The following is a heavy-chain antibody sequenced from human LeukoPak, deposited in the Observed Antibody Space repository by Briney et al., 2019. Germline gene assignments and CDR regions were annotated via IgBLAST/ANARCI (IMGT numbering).Heavy chain of an antibody. V-gene: IGHV1-69*13. CDR1: GGTFSNYA. J-gene: IGHJ3*02. CDR2: IIPIFGTA. CDR3: ARSRHLGWNDAFDI. Sequence: ASVKVSCKASGGTFSNYAISWVRQAPGQGLEWMGGIIPIFGTANYAQKFQGRVTITADESTSTAYMELSSLRSEDTAVYYCARSRHLGWNDAFDIWGQGTMVTVSS. D-gene: IGHD1-1*01.